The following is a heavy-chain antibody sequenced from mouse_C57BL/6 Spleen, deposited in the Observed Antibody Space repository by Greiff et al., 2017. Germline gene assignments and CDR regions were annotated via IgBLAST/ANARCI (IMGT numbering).Heavy chain of an antibody. V-gene: IGHV1-69*01. CDR3: SSASSDFGFAY. Sequence: QVQLQQPGAELVMPGASVKLSCKASGYTFTSYWMHWVKQRPGHGLEWIGEIDPSDSYTNYNQKFKGQSTLTVDKSSSTACMQLSSLSSEDSAISFCSSASSDFGFAYWGQGALVTVSA. J-gene: IGHJ3*01. CDR1: GYTFTSYW. CDR2: IDPSDSYT. D-gene: IGHD3-1*01.